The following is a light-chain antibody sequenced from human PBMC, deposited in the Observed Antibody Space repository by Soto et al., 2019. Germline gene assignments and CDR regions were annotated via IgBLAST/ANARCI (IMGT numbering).Light chain of an antibody. CDR3: QQLNSYPQT. CDR1: QGISSY. V-gene: IGKV1-9*01. CDR2: AAS. Sequence: IQLTQSPSSLSASVGDRVTITCRASQGISSYFAWYQHKPGKAPKLLIYAASTLASGVPSRFSGSGSGTDFSLTISSLQPEDFATYYCQQLNSYPQTFGQGTKVEIK. J-gene: IGKJ1*01.